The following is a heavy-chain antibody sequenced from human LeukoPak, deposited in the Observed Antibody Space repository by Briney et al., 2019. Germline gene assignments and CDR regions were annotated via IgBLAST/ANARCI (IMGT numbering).Heavy chain of an antibody. CDR1: GGSISSGGYS. CDR3: ARECVTMVRGDSYYFDY. Sequence: PSQTLSLTCAVSGGSISSGGYSRSWIRQPPGKGLEWIGYIYYSGSTYYNPSLKSRVTISVDTSKNQSSLKLSSVTAADTAVYYCARECVTMVRGDSYYFDYWGQGTLVTVSS. CDR2: IYYSGST. V-gene: IGHV4-30-2*05. D-gene: IGHD3-10*01. J-gene: IGHJ4*02.